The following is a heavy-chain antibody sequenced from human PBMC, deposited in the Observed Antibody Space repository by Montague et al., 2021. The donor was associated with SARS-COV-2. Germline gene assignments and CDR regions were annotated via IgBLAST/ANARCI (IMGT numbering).Heavy chain of an antibody. CDR1: GGSTSNYY. Sequence: SETLYLTCSVSGGSTSNYYWTWIRQSPGKGLQWIGYIFYTGSTKFNPSFKSRVSMSLDTSKNHFSLRLSAVTAADTARYYCARAQNICFIANCVNYFDLWGLGALVTVSS. CDR2: IFYTGST. V-gene: IGHV4-59*01. CDR3: ARAQNICFIANCVNYFDL. J-gene: IGHJ4*02. D-gene: IGHD2-15*01.